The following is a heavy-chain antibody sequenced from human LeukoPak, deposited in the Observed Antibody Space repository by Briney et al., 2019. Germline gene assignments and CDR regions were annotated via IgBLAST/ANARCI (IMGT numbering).Heavy chain of an antibody. CDR3: ARDHEIVVYMDV. CDR2: ISYDGSNK. J-gene: IGHJ6*03. Sequence: GGSLRLSCAASGFTFSSYSMHWVRQAPGKGLEWVAFISYDGSNKYYADSVKGRFTISRDNSKNTLYLQMNSLRAEDTAVYYCARDHEIVVYMDVWGKGTTVTVSS. CDR1: GFTFSSYS. V-gene: IGHV3-30*14. D-gene: IGHD3-22*01.